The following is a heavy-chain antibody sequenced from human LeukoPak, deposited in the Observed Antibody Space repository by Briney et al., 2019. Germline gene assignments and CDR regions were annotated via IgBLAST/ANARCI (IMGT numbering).Heavy chain of an antibody. V-gene: IGHV3-74*01. D-gene: IGHD3-10*01. J-gene: IGHJ4*02. CDR2: VNSDGSDT. CDR1: GFTFSSYW. CDR3: AKNGPGLDYFDY. Sequence: GGSLRLSCAASGFTFSSYWMHWVRQAPGKGLVWVSRVNSDGSDTTYADSVKGRFTISRDNAKNTLYLQMNSLRAEDTAVYYCAKNGPGLDYFDYWGQGTLVTVSS.